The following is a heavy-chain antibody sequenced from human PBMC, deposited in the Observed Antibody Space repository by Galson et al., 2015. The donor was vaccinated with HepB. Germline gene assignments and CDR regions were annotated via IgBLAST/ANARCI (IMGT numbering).Heavy chain of an antibody. V-gene: IGHV3-48*03. CDR1: GYTFSNYE. CDR3: ARAPDLGTNWGISVGY. CDR2: ISSSGSST. J-gene: IGHJ4*02. Sequence: SLRLSCAASGYTFSNYEMNWVRQAPGKGLEWLSYISSSGSSTYYADSVKGRFTISRDNAKKSLFLQMDSLRVEDTAVYYCARAPDLGTNWGISVGYWGQGTLVTVSS. D-gene: IGHD1-1*01.